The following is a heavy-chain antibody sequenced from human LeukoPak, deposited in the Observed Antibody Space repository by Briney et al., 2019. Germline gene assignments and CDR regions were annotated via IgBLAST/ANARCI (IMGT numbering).Heavy chain of an antibody. D-gene: IGHD3-22*01. Sequence: PGGSLRLSCAASGFTFSSYAMSWVRPAPGKGLEWGSPISGSGGSTYYADSVKGRFTISRDNSKNTLYLQMNSLRAEDTAVYYCAKGYYYDSKGFDYWGQGTLVTVSS. V-gene: IGHV3-23*01. CDR1: GFTFSSYA. CDR2: ISGSGGST. J-gene: IGHJ4*02. CDR3: AKGYYYDSKGFDY.